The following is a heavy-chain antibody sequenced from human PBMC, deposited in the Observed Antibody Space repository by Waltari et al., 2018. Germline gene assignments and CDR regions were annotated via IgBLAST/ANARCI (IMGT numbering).Heavy chain of an antibody. CDR1: GGSISSSRAY. J-gene: IGHJ3*02. V-gene: IGHV4-39*07. Sequence: QLQLQESGPGLVKPSETLSLTCTVSGGSISSSRAYWGWIRQPPGKGLEWLGSIYYSRSTYYNPSLKSRVTISVDTSKNQFSLKLSSVTAADTAVYYCAGTSGSYYPAFDIWGQGTMVTVSS. CDR3: AGTSGSYYPAFDI. D-gene: IGHD1-26*01. CDR2: IYYSRST.